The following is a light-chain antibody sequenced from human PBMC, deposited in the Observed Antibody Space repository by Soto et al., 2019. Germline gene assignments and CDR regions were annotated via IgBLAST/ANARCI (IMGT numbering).Light chain of an antibody. V-gene: IGKV3-11*01. Sequence: VLIQSPATLSLSPGERATLSCRASQSVSNYVAWKRQRPGQDPRLLMYDASTRATGNPDRLSGRGSGTDFSLTISGLEREYFAINYCPHRNNRSFSFGPGTKVDI. CDR3: PHRNNRSFS. CDR1: QSVSNY. J-gene: IGKJ3*01. CDR2: DAS.